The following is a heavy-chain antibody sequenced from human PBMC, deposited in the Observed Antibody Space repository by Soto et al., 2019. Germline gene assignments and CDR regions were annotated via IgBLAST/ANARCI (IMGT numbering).Heavy chain of an antibody. J-gene: IGHJ5*02. CDR3: AVDYDISTGPWFDP. V-gene: IGHV1-18*04. CDR1: GYTFTSYG. Sequence: ASVKVSCKASGYTFTSYGISWVRQAPGQGLEWMGWISAYNGNTNYAQKLQGRVTMTTDTSTSTAYMELRSLRSDDTAVYYCAVDYDISTGPWFDPWGQGTLVTVSS. CDR2: ISAYNGNT. D-gene: IGHD3-9*01.